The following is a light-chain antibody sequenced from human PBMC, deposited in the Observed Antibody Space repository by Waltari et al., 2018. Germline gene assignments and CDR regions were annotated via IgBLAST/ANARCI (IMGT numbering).Light chain of an antibody. Sequence: SYKLTQPPSLSVSPGQTASITCSGDDLEDYYVAWYQQRPGQSPVLLIYQDTKRPSGIPERFPGSNSGNTATLTIRETQTIDDADYYCQAWDNSAVVFGGGTTLTVL. CDR3: QAWDNSAVV. J-gene: IGLJ2*01. CDR1: DLEDYY. V-gene: IGLV3-1*01. CDR2: QDT.